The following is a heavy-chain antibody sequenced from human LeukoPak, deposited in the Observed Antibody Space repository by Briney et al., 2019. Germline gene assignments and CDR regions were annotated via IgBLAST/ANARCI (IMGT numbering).Heavy chain of an antibody. V-gene: IGHV3-30-3*01. D-gene: IGHD2-15*01. J-gene: IGHJ4*02. Sequence: QPGGSLRLSCAASGFTFSSYAMHWVRQAPGKGLEWVAVISYDGSNKYYADSVKGRFTISRDNSKNTLYLQMNSLRAEDTAVYYCARYCSGGRCYVWRSPLGFDYWGQGTLVTVSS. CDR1: GFTFSSYA. CDR3: ARYCSGGRCYVWRSPLGFDY. CDR2: ISYDGSNK.